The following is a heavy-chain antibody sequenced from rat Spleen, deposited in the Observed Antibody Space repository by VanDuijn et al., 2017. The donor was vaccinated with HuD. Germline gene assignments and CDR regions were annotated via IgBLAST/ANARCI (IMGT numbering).Heavy chain of an antibody. Sequence: EVQLVESGGGLVQPGRSLKLSCAASGFTFSDYYMAWVRQAPTKGLEWVASIRTGGGHAFYRDSVKGRFTISRDNAKNTQYLQMDSLRSEETATYYCARHGYGDALMDAWGQGASVTVSS. V-gene: IGHV5S11*01. CDR2: IRTGGGHA. CDR3: ARHGYGDALMDA. CDR1: GFTFSDYY. J-gene: IGHJ4*01. D-gene: IGHD1-4*01.